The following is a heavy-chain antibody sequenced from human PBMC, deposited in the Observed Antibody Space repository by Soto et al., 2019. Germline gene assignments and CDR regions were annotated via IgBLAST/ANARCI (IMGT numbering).Heavy chain of an antibody. CDR2: IYYSGST. D-gene: IGHD5-12*01. V-gene: IGHV4-59*08. Sequence: PSETLSLTSNLSGCAISNYYWSRIRQPPGKGLEWIGYIYYSGSTNYNPSLKSRVTISVDTSKNQFSLKLSSVTAADTAVYYCARHLDGYSGSHFDYWGQGTLVTVS. J-gene: IGHJ4*02. CDR1: GCAISNYY. CDR3: ARHLDGYSGSHFDY.